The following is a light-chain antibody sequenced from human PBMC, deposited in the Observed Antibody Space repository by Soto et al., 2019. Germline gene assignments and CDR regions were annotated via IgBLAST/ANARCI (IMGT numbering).Light chain of an antibody. CDR2: SNN. CDR3: AAWDDSLNGVV. CDR1: SSNIGSNT. V-gene: IGLV1-44*01. J-gene: IGLJ2*01. Sequence: QSVLTQPPSASATPGQRVTISCSGGSSNIGSNTVNWYQQLPGTAPKLLIHSNNQPPSGVPDRFSGSKSGTSASLAISGLQSEDEADYYCAAWDDSLNGVVFGGGTKLTVL.